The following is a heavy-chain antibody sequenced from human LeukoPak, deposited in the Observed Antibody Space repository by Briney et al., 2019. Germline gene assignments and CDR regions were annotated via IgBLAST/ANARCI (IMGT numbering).Heavy chain of an antibody. CDR1: GYTLTELS. D-gene: IGHD3-9*01. CDR2: INPHTGGT. Sequence: AASVKVSCKVSGYTLTELSMHWVRQAPGKGLEWMGWINPHTGGTKYAQKFQGRVTMTRDTSISTAYMELSRLRSDDKAVYYCARGGPYYDTIYYYMVVWGKGTTVTVSS. V-gene: IGHV1-2*02. CDR3: ARGGPYYDTIYYYMVV. J-gene: IGHJ6*03.